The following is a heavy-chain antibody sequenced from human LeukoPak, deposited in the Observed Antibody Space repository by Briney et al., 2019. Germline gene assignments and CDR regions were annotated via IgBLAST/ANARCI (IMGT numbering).Heavy chain of an antibody. Sequence: SVRVSCKASGGTFSSYTISWVRQAPGQGLEWMGRIIPILGIANYAQKFQGRVTITADKSTSTAYMELSSLRSEDTAVYYCAANLYDFWSGYYGRFDYWGQGTLVTVSS. CDR3: AANLYDFWSGYYGRFDY. V-gene: IGHV1-69*02. J-gene: IGHJ4*02. CDR2: IIPILGIA. D-gene: IGHD3-3*01. CDR1: GGTFSSYT.